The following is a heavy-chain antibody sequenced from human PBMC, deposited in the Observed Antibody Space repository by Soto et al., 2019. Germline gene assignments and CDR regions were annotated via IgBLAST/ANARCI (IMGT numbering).Heavy chain of an antibody. CDR1: GFTFSSYA. Sequence: EVQLLESGGGLVQPGGSLRLSCAASGFTFSSYAMSWVRQAPGKGLEWVSAISGSGGSTYYPDSVKGRFTISRDNSKNTLYLQMNSLRAEDTAVYYCAKEDSMVRGFIDFDYFDYWGQGTLVTVSS. D-gene: IGHD3-10*01. CDR2: ISGSGGST. J-gene: IGHJ4*02. V-gene: IGHV3-23*01. CDR3: AKEDSMVRGFIDFDYFDY.